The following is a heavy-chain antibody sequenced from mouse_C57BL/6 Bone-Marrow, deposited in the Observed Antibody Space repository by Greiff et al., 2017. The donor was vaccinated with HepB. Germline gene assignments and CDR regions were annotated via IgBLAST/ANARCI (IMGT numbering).Heavy chain of an antibody. V-gene: IGHV5-17*01. CDR1: GFTFSDYG. CDR3: ARPGYDGYNAPFAD. CDR2: ISSSSSTI. D-gene: IGHD2-3*01. J-gene: IGHJ3*01. Sequence: EVHLVESGGGLVKPGGSLKLSCAASGFTFSDYGMHWVRQAPEKGLEWVAYISSSSSTIYYADTVKGRFTISRNNAKNTLFLQMTSLRSEDTAMYYCARPGYDGYNAPFADWGQGTLVTVSA.